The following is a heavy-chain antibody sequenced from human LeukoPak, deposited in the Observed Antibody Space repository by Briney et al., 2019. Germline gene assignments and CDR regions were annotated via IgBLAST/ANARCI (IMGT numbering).Heavy chain of an antibody. D-gene: IGHD3-10*01. J-gene: IGHJ6*03. Sequence: SETLSLTCTVSGGSISSYYWSWIRQPAGKGLEWIGRIYTSGSTNYNPSLKSRVTMSVDTSKNQFSLKLSSVTAADTAVYYCARDRGAHIYYYYYMDVWGKGTTVTVSS. V-gene: IGHV4-4*07. CDR1: GGSISSYY. CDR2: IYTSGST. CDR3: ARDRGAHIYYYYYMDV.